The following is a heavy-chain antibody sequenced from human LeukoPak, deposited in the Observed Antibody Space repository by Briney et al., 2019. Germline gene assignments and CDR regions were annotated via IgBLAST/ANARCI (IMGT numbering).Heavy chain of an antibody. J-gene: IGHJ4*02. CDR1: GFTFSSYG. Sequence: GGSLRLSCAASGFTFSSYGMHWVRQAPGKGLEWVAVISYDGSNKYYADSVKGRFTISRDNAKNSLYLQMNSLRAEDTAVYYCARDKSRELPDYWGQGTLVTVSS. V-gene: IGHV3-30*03. CDR3: ARDKSRELPDY. D-gene: IGHD1-26*01. CDR2: ISYDGSNK.